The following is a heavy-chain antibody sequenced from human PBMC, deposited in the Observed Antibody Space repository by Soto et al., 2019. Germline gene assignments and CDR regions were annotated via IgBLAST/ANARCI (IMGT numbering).Heavy chain of an antibody. V-gene: IGHV3-33*08. CDR3: ARGTHYCSGGTCSPLMDV. CDR2: IWYDGSNK. J-gene: IGHJ6*02. Sequence: GGSLRLSCAASGFTFSSYGMHWVRQAPGKGLEWVAVIWYDGSNKYYADSVKGRFTISRDNSKNSLYLQMNSLRDEDTAVYYCARGTHYCSGGTCSPLMDVWGQGTTVTVSS. CDR1: GFTFSSYG. D-gene: IGHD2-15*01.